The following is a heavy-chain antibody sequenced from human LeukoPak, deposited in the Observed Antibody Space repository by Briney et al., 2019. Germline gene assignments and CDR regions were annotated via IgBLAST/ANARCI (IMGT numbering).Heavy chain of an antibody. CDR1: GGSISSSSYY. D-gene: IGHD6-6*01. V-gene: IGHV4-39*01. Sequence: PSETLSLTCTVSGGSISSSSYYWGWIRQPPGKGLEWIGSIYYSGSTYYNPSLKSRVTISVDTSKNQFSLKLSSVTAADTAVYYCAAARAPDAFDIWGQGIMVTVSS. CDR3: AAARAPDAFDI. J-gene: IGHJ3*02. CDR2: IYYSGST.